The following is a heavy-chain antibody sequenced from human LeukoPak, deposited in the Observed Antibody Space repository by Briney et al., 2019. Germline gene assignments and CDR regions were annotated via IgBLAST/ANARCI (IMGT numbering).Heavy chain of an antibody. CDR2: INPSGGST. CDR3: ASVDDSSGYYVN. CDR1: GYTLTSYY. J-gene: IGHJ4*02. D-gene: IGHD3-22*01. V-gene: IGHV1-46*01. Sequence: ASVKVSCKASGYTLTSYYMHWVRKAPGQGLEWMGIINPSGGSTSYAQKFQGRVTMTRDTSTSTVYMELSSLRSEDTAVYYCASVDDSSGYYVNWGQGTLVTVSS.